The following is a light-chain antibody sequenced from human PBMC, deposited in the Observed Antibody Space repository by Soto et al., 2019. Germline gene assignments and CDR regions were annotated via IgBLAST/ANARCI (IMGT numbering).Light chain of an antibody. Sequence: DIQMTQSPSTLSASVGDSATVTCRASQSISTWLAWYQQKPGRAPKLLIYDSSSLESGVPSRFSGSGSGTDFTLTISGLQPDDFATYYCQQYHTFSIAFGQGTRLEIK. CDR3: QQYHTFSIA. J-gene: IGKJ5*01. CDR1: QSISTW. V-gene: IGKV1-5*01. CDR2: DSS.